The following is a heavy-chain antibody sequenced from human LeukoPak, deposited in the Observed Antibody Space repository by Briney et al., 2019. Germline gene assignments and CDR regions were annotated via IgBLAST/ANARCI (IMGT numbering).Heavy chain of an antibody. D-gene: IGHD6-19*01. CDR2: IGPSGES. J-gene: IGHJ4*02. Sequence: PGGSLRLSCAASGFTFINYDMHWVRQGTGKGLEWVSTIGPSGESYYPASVKGRFTISRENAKNSLYLQMNSLRPGDAAVYYCGRGGYSSGWYRIDYWGQGTLVTVSS. V-gene: IGHV3-13*01. CDR3: GRGGYSSGWYRIDY. CDR1: GFTFINYD.